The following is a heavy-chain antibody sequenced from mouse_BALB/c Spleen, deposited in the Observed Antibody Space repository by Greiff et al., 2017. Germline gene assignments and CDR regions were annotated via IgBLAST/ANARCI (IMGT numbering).Heavy chain of an antibody. CDR2: INPYNGDT. V-gene: IGHV1-20*02. D-gene: IGHD2-1*01. Sequence: EVKVVESGPELVKPGASVKISCKASGYSFTGYFMNWVMQSHGKSLEWIGRINPYNGDTFYNQKFKGKATLTVDKSSSTAHMELRSLASEDSAVYYCARGDGNYVRGAMDYWGQGTSVTVSS. J-gene: IGHJ4*01. CDR1: GYSFTGYF. CDR3: ARGDGNYVRGAMDY.